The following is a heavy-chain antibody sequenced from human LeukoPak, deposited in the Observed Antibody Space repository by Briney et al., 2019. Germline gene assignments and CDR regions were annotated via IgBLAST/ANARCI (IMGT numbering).Heavy chain of an antibody. D-gene: IGHD6-19*01. CDR2: ISYDGSNK. Sequence: PGGSLRLSCAASGLTFSSYAMHWVRQAPGKGLEWVAVISYDGSNKYYADSVKGRFTISRDNSKNTLYLQMNSLRAEDTAVYYCARAPAVAGPLYYFDYWGQGTLVTVSS. V-gene: IGHV3-30*04. J-gene: IGHJ4*02. CDR3: ARAPAVAGPLYYFDY. CDR1: GLTFSSYA.